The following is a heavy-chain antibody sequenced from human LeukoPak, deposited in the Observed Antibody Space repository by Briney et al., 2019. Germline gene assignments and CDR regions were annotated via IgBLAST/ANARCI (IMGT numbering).Heavy chain of an antibody. V-gene: IGHV3-74*01. CDR3: ARDPLVYM. D-gene: IGHD2-2*02. J-gene: IGHJ4*02. CDR1: GFTFSNYW. CDR2: INKDGSIS. Sequence: GGSLRLSCVASGFTFSNYWMHWVRQAPGKGPEWVSRINKDGSISNFADSVKGRFTISRDNAKNTVYLQMNSLRVEDTAVYYCARDPLVYMWGRGSLVTVSS.